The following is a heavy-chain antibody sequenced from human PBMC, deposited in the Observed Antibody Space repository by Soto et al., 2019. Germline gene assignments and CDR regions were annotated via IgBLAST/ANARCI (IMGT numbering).Heavy chain of an antibody. CDR3: AAELGFGKLSVV. J-gene: IGHJ6*02. V-gene: IGHV1-69*01. CDR1: GDTFKNCV. CDR2: IIPLFGTT. Sequence: QVQVVQSGVEVRRPGSSVKVSCKASGDTFKNCVISWVRQAPGQGLEWMEGIIPLFGTTDFAQRFQGRLTITTDESTTTAYMELSRLRSEGTATYYCAAELGFGKLSVVWGQGTTVIVSS. D-gene: IGHD3-10*01.